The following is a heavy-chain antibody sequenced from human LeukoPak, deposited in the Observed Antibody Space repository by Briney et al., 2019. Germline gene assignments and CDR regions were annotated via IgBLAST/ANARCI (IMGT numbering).Heavy chain of an antibody. Sequence: ASVKVSCKASGYTFTSYGISWVRQAPGQGLEWMGWISAYNGNTNHAQKLQGRATMTTDTSTSTAYMELRSLRSDDTAVYYCARDSGRDIVVVPASFDYWGQGILVTVSS. V-gene: IGHV1-18*04. D-gene: IGHD2-2*01. CDR3: ARDSGRDIVVVPASFDY. J-gene: IGHJ4*02. CDR2: ISAYNGNT. CDR1: GYTFTSYG.